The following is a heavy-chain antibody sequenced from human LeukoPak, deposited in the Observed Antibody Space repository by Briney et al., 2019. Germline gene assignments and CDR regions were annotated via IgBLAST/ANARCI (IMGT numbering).Heavy chain of an antibody. J-gene: IGHJ4*02. Sequence: SCKASGYTFTSYGISWIRQPPGKGLEWIGYIYYSGSTNYNPSLKSRVTISVDTSKNQFSLKLSSVTAADTAVYYCARAPYDSGGYYDYYFDYWGQGTLVTVSS. CDR1: GYTFTSYG. D-gene: IGHD3-22*01. CDR3: ARAPYDSGGYYDYYFDY. V-gene: IGHV4-59*08. CDR2: IYYSGST.